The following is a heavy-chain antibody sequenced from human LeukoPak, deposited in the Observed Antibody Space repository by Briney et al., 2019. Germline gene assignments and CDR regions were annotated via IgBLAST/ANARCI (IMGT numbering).Heavy chain of an antibody. CDR3: ARDPGYYYAMDL. V-gene: IGHV6-1*01. CDR1: GDSVSSNTAA. CDR2: TYYRSKWYY. D-gene: IGHD2-15*01. Sequence: SQTLSLTCAISGDSVSSNTAAWNWVRQSPSRGLEWLERTYYRSKWYYDYATSVSSRIAITPDTSRNRFSLNLNSVTPEDTAVYYCARDPGYYYAMDLWGQGTTVTVSS. J-gene: IGHJ6*02.